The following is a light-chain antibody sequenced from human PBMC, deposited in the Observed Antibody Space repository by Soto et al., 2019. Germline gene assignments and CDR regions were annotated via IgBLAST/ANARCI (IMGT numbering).Light chain of an antibody. J-gene: IGKJ5*01. CDR1: QGISSY. CDR3: QQSYSTPSIT. V-gene: IGKV1-8*01. CDR2: AAS. Sequence: AILMTQSPSSFSASPGDRVTITCRASQGISSYLAWYQQKPGKAPKLLISAASTLQSGVPSRFSGSGSGTDFTLTISSLQPEDFATYYCQQSYSTPSITFGQGTRLEIK.